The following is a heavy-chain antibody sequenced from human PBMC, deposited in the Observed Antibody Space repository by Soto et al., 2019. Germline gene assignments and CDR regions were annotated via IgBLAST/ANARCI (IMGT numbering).Heavy chain of an antibody. V-gene: IGHV3-23*01. J-gene: IGHJ4*02. CDR3: ARDGIPPDFWSGYFDY. Sequence: GGSLRLSCAASGFTFSSYAMSWVRQAPGKGLEWVSAISGSGGSTYYADSVKGRFTISRDNSKNTLYLQMNSLRAEDTAVYYCARDGIPPDFWSGYFDYWGQGTLVTVSS. CDR1: GFTFSSYA. D-gene: IGHD3-3*01. CDR2: ISGSGGST.